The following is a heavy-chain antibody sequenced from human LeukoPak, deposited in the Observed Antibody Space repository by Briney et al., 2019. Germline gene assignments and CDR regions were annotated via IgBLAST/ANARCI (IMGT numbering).Heavy chain of an antibody. CDR1: GGTFSSYA. J-gene: IGHJ6*02. CDR2: IIPIFGTA. CDR3: ATFYDSSGVNYYYGMDV. Sequence: GASVTVSFTASGGTFSSYAISWVRQAPGQGLEWMGGIIPIFGTANYAQKFQGRVTITADESTSTAYMELSSLRSEDTAVYYCATFYDSSGVNYYYGMDVWGQGTTVTVSS. D-gene: IGHD3-22*01. V-gene: IGHV1-69*13.